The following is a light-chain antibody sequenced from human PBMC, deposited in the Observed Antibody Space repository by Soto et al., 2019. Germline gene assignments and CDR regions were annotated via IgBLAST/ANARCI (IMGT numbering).Light chain of an antibody. V-gene: IGKV3-20*01. Sequence: ENVLTQSPGTLSLSPGERATLSCRASRSVSSSYLAWYQQKPGQAPRLLIYGASSRATGIPDRFSGSGSGTDFALTISRLEPEDFAVYYCQQYDSSLLYTFGQGTKLEIK. CDR1: RSVSSSY. J-gene: IGKJ2*01. CDR3: QQYDSSLLYT. CDR2: GAS.